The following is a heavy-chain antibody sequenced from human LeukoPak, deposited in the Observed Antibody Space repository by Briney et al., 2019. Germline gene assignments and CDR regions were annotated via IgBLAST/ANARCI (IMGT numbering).Heavy chain of an antibody. D-gene: IGHD2-8*02. J-gene: IGHJ4*02. CDR3: AKDYGPFRMEVYYFDY. V-gene: IGHV3-23*01. CDR1: GFTVTTYA. Sequence: PGGSLRLSCAASGFTVTTYAMSWVRQAPGKGLEWVSAISSSGGITHHADSVMGRFTISRDNSKNTLYLQMNSLRAEDTAVYYCAKDYGPFRMEVYYFDYWGQGTLVIVSS. CDR2: ISSSGGIT.